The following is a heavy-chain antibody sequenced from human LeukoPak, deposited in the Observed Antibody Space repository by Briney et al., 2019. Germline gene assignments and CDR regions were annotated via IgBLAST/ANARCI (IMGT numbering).Heavy chain of an antibody. CDR3: ANLPFDRAARQDYYYGMDV. CDR2: ISYDGSNK. J-gene: IGHJ6*02. Sequence: PRRCLRLSSAASGFTLFSYGVHSVRQAPREGLGWVGVISYDGSNKYYADSVNGRFTISRDNSKNTLYLQMTSLRAEDTAVYYCANLPFDRAARQDYYYGMDVCGQGTTVTVSS. V-gene: IGHV3-30*18. D-gene: IGHD6-13*01. CDR1: GFTLFSYG.